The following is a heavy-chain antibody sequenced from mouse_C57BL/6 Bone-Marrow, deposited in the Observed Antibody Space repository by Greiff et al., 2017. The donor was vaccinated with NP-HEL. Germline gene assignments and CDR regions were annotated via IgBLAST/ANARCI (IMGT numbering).Heavy chain of an antibody. V-gene: IGHV1-50*01. CDR3: ARGPLHY. J-gene: IGHJ2*01. CDR2: IDPSDSYT. CDR1: GYTFTSYW. Sequence: QVQLKQPGAELVKPGASVKLSCKASGYTFTSYWMQWVKQRPGQGLEWIGEIDPSDSYTNYNQKFKSKATLTVDKSSSTAYMQLSSLTSEDSAVYYCARGPLHYWGQGTTLTVSS.